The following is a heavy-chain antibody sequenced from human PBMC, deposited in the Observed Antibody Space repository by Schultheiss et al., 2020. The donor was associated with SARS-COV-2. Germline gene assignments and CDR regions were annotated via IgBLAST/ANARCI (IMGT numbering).Heavy chain of an antibody. CDR2: ISSNGGST. CDR1: GFTFSSYG. CDR3: ARGVGDASTNTILNAFDI. Sequence: GGSLRLSCAASGFTFSSYGMHRVCQAPGKGLEYVSAISSNGGSTYYADSVKGRFTISRDNSKNTLYLRMNSLRYEDTAMYYCARGVGDASTNTILNAFDIWGPGTMVTVSS. J-gene: IGHJ3*02. V-gene: IGHV3-64*02. D-gene: IGHD3-3*01.